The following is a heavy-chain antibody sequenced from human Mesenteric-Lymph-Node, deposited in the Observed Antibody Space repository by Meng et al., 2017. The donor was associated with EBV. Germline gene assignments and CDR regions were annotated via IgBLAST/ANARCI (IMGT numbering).Heavy chain of an antibody. Sequence: QVQLVQSGAEVKKPGASVKISCKASAYTFTGHYIHWVRQAPGQGLEWMGRVNPSTGDTNYAQKFQGRVTMTRDTSISTAYMDLSSLRSDDTAVYYCGRAGGDGRNYYDSSGYYGVDYWGQGPLVTVAS. CDR2: VNPSTGDT. J-gene: IGHJ4*02. V-gene: IGHV1-2*06. CDR3: GRAGGDGRNYYDSSGYYGVDY. CDR1: AYTFTGHY. D-gene: IGHD3-22*01.